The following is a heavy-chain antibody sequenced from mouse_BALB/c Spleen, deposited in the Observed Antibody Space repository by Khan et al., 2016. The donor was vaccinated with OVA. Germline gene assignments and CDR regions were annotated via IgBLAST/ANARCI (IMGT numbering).Heavy chain of an antibody. CDR1: GYTLTSYW. CDR2: INPSNGRS. D-gene: IGHD1-3*01. V-gene: IGHV1S81*02. Sequence: QVQLQQPGAELVNPGASVNLSCKASGYTLTSYWMHWVKQRPGQGLEWIGEINPSNGRSNYNEKFKSKATLTVDKSSSTAYMQLSSPTSEDSAVYYCARRLINCDYWGQGTTLTVSS. J-gene: IGHJ2*01. CDR3: ARRLINCDY.